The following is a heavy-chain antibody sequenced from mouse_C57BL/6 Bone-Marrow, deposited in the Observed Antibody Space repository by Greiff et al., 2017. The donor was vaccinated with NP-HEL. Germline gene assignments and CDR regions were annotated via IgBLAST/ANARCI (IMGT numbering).Heavy chain of an antibody. Sequence: VQLQQSGPELVKPGASVKIPCKASGYTFTDYNMDWVKQSHGKSLEWIGDINPNNGGTIYNQKFKGKATLTVDKSSSTAYMELRSLTSEDTAVYYCARSRGYDYDPWFAYWGQGTLVTVSA. D-gene: IGHD2-4*01. V-gene: IGHV1-18*01. CDR2: INPNNGGT. J-gene: IGHJ3*01. CDR3: ARSRGYDYDPWFAY. CDR1: GYTFTDYN.